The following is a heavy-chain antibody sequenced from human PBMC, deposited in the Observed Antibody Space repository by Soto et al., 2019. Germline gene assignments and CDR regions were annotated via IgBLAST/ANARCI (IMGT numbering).Heavy chain of an antibody. Sequence: FLRLSCAASGFTFSSYSMNWVRQAPGKGLEWVSSISSSSSYIYYADSVKGRFTISRDNAKNSLYLQMNSLRAEDTAVYYCARTATIFGVVSAFDIWGQGTMVTVSS. J-gene: IGHJ3*02. CDR3: ARTATIFGVVSAFDI. D-gene: IGHD3-3*01. CDR2: ISSSSSYI. V-gene: IGHV3-21*01. CDR1: GFTFSSYS.